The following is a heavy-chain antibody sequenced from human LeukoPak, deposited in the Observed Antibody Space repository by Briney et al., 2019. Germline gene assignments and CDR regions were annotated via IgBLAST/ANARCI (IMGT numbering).Heavy chain of an antibody. Sequence: PSETLSLTCTVSGGSISSSSYYWGWIRQPPGRGLEWIGSIYSSGSTYYNPSLMSRVTISVDTSKNQFSLKVTSVAAADTAVYYCARDYYDSSGYYYDYWGQGTLVTVSS. V-gene: IGHV4-39*02. CDR3: ARDYYDSSGYYYDY. J-gene: IGHJ4*02. CDR2: IYSSGST. CDR1: GGSISSSSYY. D-gene: IGHD3-22*01.